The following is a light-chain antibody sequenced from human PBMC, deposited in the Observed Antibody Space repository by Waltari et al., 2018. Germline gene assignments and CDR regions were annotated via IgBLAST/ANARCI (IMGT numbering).Light chain of an antibody. J-gene: IGKJ1*01. V-gene: IGKV3-15*01. CDR2: GAS. CDR1: QSVGTK. CDR3: QQYNLWPWT. Sequence: EIVMTQSPVTLSVSPGERATLSGRASQSVGTKLASYQQKPGQAPRLLIYGASTRATGIAARFSGSGSGTEFTLTISSLQSEDFAIYYCQQYNLWPWTFDQGTKVDIK.